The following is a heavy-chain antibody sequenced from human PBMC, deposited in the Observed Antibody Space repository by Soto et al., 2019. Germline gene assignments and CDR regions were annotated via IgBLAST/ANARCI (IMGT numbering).Heavy chain of an antibody. D-gene: IGHD6-6*01. J-gene: IGHJ6*02. CDR2: IVVGSGNT. Sequence: ASVKVSCKASGFTFTSSAVQWVRQARGQRLEWIGWIVVGSGNTNYAQKFQERVTITRDMSTSTAYMELSSLRSEDTAVYYCAADRKSPYPAARSPTYYYYYGMDVWGQGTTVTVSS. V-gene: IGHV1-58*01. CDR3: AADRKSPYPAARSPTYYYYYGMDV. CDR1: GFTFTSSA.